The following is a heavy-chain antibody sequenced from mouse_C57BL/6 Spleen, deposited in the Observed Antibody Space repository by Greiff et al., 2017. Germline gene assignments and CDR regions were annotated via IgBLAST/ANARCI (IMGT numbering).Heavy chain of an antibody. V-gene: IGHV1-55*01. D-gene: IGHD1-1*01. CDR3: ARSGSVITTVVEGGYYCDY. CDR1: GYTFTSYW. J-gene: IGHJ2*01. CDR2: IYPGSGST. Sequence: QVQLKQPGAELVKPGASVKMSCKASGYTFTSYWITWVKQRPGQGLEWIGDIYPGSGSTNYNEKFKSKATLTVDTSSSTAYMQLSSLTSEDSAVYYCARSGSVITTVVEGGYYCDYWGQGTTLTVSS.